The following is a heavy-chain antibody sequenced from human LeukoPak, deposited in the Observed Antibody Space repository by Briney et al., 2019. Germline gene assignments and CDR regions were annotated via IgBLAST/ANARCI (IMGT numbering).Heavy chain of an antibody. J-gene: IGHJ5*02. CDR2: INPNSGGT. CDR3: ARGPPFDP. CDR1: GYTFTDYY. Sequence: RSGESLKISCKGSGYTFTDYYMHWVRQAPGQGLEWMGWINPNSGGTNYAQKFQGRVTMTRDTSISTAYMELSRLRSDDTAVYYCARGPPFDPWGQGTLVTVSS. V-gene: IGHV1-2*02.